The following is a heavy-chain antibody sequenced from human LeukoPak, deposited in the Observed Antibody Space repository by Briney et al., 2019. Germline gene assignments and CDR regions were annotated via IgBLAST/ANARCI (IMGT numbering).Heavy chain of an antibody. J-gene: IGHJ4*02. CDR2: IYYSGST. V-gene: IGHV4-39*01. CDR3: ARQDYDSSGYYSLNYFDY. D-gene: IGHD3-22*01. CDR1: GGSISSSTYY. Sequence: SETLSLTCTVSGGSISSSTYYWGWIRQPPGKGLEWIGSIYYSGSTYYNPSRKSRVTISVDTSKNHFSLKLSSVTAADTAVYYCARQDYDSSGYYSLNYFDYWGQGTLVTVSS.